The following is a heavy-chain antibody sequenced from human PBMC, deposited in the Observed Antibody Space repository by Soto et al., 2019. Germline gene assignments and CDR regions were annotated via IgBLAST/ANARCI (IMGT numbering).Heavy chain of an antibody. CDR3: GGGYKFYMDV. Sequence: QVQLVESGGGVVQPGRSLRLSCAASGFTFSSYGMHWVRQAPGKGLEWVAVIWYDGSNKYYADSVKGRFTISRDNSKNTLYLQMNSLRAEDTAVYYCGGGYKFYMDVWGQGTTVTVSS. J-gene: IGHJ6*02. V-gene: IGHV3-33*01. CDR2: IWYDGSNK. CDR1: GFTFSSYG. D-gene: IGHD3-22*01.